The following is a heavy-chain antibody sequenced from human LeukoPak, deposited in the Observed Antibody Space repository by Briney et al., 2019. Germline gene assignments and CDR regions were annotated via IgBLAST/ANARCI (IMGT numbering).Heavy chain of an antibody. CDR2: INRVDGIR. D-gene: IGHD4-17*01. V-gene: IGHV1-46*02. Sequence: ASVKVSCKASGDTFNIHYFHWIRQAPGQSLEWMGIINRVDGIRGNAQTFQGRLMLTKDTSTSTAYMELSSLRSEDTAIYYCASEKNYGDKYFDSWGQGTVVTVSP. CDR1: GDTFNIHY. J-gene: IGHJ4*02. CDR3: ASEKNYGDKYFDS.